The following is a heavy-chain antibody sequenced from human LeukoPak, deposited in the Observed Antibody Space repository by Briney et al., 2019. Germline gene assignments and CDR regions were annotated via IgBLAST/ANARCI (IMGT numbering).Heavy chain of an antibody. V-gene: IGHV4-38-2*02. CDR1: GYSISSGYY. D-gene: IGHD6-13*01. CDR2: IYHSGRT. CDR3: ARLGDSSSWFRFNDY. Sequence: SETLSLTCTVSGYSISSGYYWGWIRQPPGKGLEWIGSIYHSGRTFYNPSLKSRVTISVDTSKNQFSLKLTSVTAADTAVYYCARLGDSSSWFRFNDYWGQGTLVTVSS. J-gene: IGHJ4*02.